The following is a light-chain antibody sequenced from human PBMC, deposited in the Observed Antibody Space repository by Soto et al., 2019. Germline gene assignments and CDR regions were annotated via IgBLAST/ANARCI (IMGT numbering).Light chain of an antibody. V-gene: IGLV2-14*03. CDR1: STDVGGYDH. CDR3: SSYAGSSVPVV. CDR2: DVN. J-gene: IGLJ2*01. Sequence: QSALTQPESVSGSPGQSITISCTGTSTDVGGYDHVSWYQHHPGKAPKLIIYDVNNRPSGVSDRFSGSKSGSTASLTISGLQAEDESYYHCSSYAGSSVPVVFGGGTKLTVL.